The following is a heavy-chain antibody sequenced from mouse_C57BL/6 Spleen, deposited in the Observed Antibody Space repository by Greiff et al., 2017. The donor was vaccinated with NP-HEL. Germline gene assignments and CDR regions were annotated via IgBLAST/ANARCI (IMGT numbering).Heavy chain of an antibody. CDR3: ARSHDYGSSPGDY. CDR2: IDPEDGET. V-gene: IGHV14-2*01. Sequence: VHVKQSGAELVKPGASVKLSCTASGFNIKDYYMHWVKQRTEQGLEWIGRIDPEDGETKYAPKFQGKATITADTSSNTAYLQLSSLTSEDTAVYYCARSHDYGSSPGDYWGQGTTLTVSS. D-gene: IGHD1-1*01. J-gene: IGHJ2*01. CDR1: GFNIKDYY.